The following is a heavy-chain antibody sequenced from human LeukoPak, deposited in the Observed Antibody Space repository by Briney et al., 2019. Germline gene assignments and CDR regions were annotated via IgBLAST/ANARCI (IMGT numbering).Heavy chain of an antibody. D-gene: IGHD4-17*01. CDR3: ARPRDDYGDYWIDY. Sequence: PSETLSLTCTVSGGSISSSSYYWGWIRQPPGKGLEWIESIYYSGSTYYNPSLKSRVTISVDTSKNQFSLKLSSVTAADTAVYYCARPRDDYGDYWIDYWGQGTLVTVSS. V-gene: IGHV4-39*01. CDR2: IYYSGST. J-gene: IGHJ4*02. CDR1: GGSISSSSYY.